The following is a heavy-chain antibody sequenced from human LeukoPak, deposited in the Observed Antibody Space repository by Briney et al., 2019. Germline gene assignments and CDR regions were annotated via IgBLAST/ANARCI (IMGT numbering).Heavy chain of an antibody. CDR3: TRLAANSSPDY. V-gene: IGHV3-73*01. D-gene: IGHD6-13*01. J-gene: IGHJ4*02. Sequence: GGSLRLSCAASGFTFSGSAMHWVRQASGKRLEWVGRIRSKANSYATAYAASVKGRFTISRDDSKNTAYLQMNSLKTEDTAVYYCTRLAANSSPDYWGQGTLVTVSS. CDR2: IRSKANSYAT. CDR1: GFTFSGSA.